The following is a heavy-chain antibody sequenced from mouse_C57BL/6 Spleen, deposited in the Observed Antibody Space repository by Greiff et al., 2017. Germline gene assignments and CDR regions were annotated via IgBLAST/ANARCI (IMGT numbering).Heavy chain of an antibody. CDR3: AREIYYDFDY. CDR1: GYTFTDYY. Sequence: VQLQQSGAELVRPGASVKLSCKASGYTFTDYYINWVKQRPGQGLEWIAMIYPGSGNTYYNEKFKGKATLTAEKSSSTAYMQLSSLTSEDSAFYFCAREIYYDFDYWGQGTTLTVSS. D-gene: IGHD1-1*01. CDR2: IYPGSGNT. V-gene: IGHV1-76*01. J-gene: IGHJ2*01.